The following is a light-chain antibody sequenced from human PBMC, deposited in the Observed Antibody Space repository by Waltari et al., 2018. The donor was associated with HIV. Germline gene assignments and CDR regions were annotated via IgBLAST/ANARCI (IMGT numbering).Light chain of an antibody. CDR3: AAWDNILSGYV. J-gene: IGLJ1*01. CDR2: NDY. CDR1: SSNVGRDN. V-gene: IGLV1-47*01. Sequence: QSALTLPPSTSGTPGQRVTMSCSGSSSNVGRDNVYWYQHIPGTAPTLLIYNDYQRPSGVPDRFSGSKSGTSASLAISGLRSEDEADYYCAAWDNILSGYVFGTGTKVTVL.